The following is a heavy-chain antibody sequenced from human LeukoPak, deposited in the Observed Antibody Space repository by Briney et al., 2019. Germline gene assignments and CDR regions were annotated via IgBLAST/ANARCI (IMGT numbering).Heavy chain of an antibody. CDR2: INSGESKT. D-gene: IGHD5-12*01. Sequence: GGSLRLSCAASGFTFTNYWMYWVRQAPGKGLVWVSRINSGESKTNYADSVNGRFTISRDNAKNTLYLQMNSLRAEDTAMYYCARPIRGYDGFDIWGQGTMVTVSS. J-gene: IGHJ3*02. V-gene: IGHV3-74*01. CDR1: GFTFTNYW. CDR3: ARPIRGYDGFDI.